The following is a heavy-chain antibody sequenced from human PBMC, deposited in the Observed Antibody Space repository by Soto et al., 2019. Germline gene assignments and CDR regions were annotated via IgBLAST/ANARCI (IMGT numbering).Heavy chain of an antibody. J-gene: IGHJ3*02. V-gene: IGHV4-59*01. Sequence: PSETLSLTCTVSGGSISSYYWSWIRQPPGKGLEWIGYIYYSGSTNYNPSLKSRVTISVDTSKNQFSLKLSSVTAADTAVYYCARGMYYDFWSGPRQESDAFDIWGQGTMVTV. CDR2: IYYSGST. CDR3: ARGMYYDFWSGPRQESDAFDI. D-gene: IGHD3-3*01. CDR1: GGSISSYY.